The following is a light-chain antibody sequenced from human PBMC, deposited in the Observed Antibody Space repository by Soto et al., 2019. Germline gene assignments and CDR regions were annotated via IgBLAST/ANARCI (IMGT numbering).Light chain of an antibody. CDR3: CSYTVSGTYV. CDR2: AVS. CDR1: SSDVGGYNY. J-gene: IGLJ1*01. Sequence: QSALTQPASVSGSPGQSITISCTGTSSDVGGYNYVSWYQQHPGKAPKLMIYAVSNRPSGVSNRLSGSKSGNTATLTISGLQAEDEADYYCCSYTVSGTYVFGTGTKVTVL. V-gene: IGLV2-14*01.